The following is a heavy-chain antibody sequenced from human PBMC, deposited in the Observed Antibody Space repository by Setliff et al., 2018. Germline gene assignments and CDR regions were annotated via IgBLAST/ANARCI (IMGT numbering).Heavy chain of an antibody. J-gene: IGHJ4*02. Sequence: GASVKVSCKASGYIFTGYYMHWVRQAPGQGLEWMGRISPHTGGTNSAQKFQGRVTMTRDTSVSTVYMELNSVRSDDTAVYYCVRAGFDAISNGLDYWGQGTLVTVSS. CDR2: ISPHTGGT. V-gene: IGHV1-2*06. CDR1: GYIFTGYY. D-gene: IGHD3-3*01. CDR3: VRAGFDAISNGLDY.